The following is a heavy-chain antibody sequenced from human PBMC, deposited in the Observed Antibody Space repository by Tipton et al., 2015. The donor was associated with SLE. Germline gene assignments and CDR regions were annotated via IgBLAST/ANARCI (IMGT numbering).Heavy chain of an antibody. D-gene: IGHD3-3*01. Sequence: LRLSCTVSGGSVNDYHWSWIRLPPGKGLEWIGYLYYSGNTNYNPSLESRVTISVDTSKNQVSLNLMSVNAADTAVYFCARDVSGGHYDLWGRGTLVTVSS. CDR3: ARDVSGGHYDL. V-gene: IGHV4-59*02. CDR2: LYYSGNT. CDR1: GGSVNDYH. J-gene: IGHJ2*01.